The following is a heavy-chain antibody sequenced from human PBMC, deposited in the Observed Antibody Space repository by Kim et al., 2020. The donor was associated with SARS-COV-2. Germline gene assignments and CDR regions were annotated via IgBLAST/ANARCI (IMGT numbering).Heavy chain of an antibody. Sequence: GGSLRLSCAASGFTFSSYAMHWVRQAPGKGLEWVAVISYDGSNKYYADSVKGRFTISRDNSKNTLYLQMNSLRAEDTAVYYCARDFVGAPSGYWGQGTLV. CDR2: ISYDGSNK. V-gene: IGHV3-30*04. CDR1: GFTFSSYA. D-gene: IGHD1-26*01. J-gene: IGHJ4*02. CDR3: ARDFVGAPSGY.